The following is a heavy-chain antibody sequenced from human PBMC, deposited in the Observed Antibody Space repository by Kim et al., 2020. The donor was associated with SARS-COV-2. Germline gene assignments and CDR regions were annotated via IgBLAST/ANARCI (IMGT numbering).Heavy chain of an antibody. CDR2: VYYTGIA. J-gene: IGHJ5*02. V-gene: IGHV4-31*11. Sequence: SETLSLTCAVSGDSISSGGYYWSWIRQHPGKGLEWIGYVYYTGIANYSPSLKSRVAMSVDTSKNQISLKLRSVTAADTAAYYCARSPLVDRGRFDPWGQGTLVTVSS. D-gene: IGHD5-12*01. CDR1: GDSISSGGYY. CDR3: ARSPLVDRGRFDP.